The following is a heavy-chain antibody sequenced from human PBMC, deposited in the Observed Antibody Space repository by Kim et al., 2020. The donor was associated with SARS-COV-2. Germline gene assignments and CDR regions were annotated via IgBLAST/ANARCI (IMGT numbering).Heavy chain of an antibody. Sequence: GGSLRLSCAASGFTFSSYWMSWVRQAPGKGLEWVANIKQDGSEKYYVDSVKGRFTISRDNAKNSLYLQMNSLRGEDTAVYYCARDQWLVPTTSLGDFDYWGQGTLVTVSS. CDR3: ARDQWLVPTTSLGDFDY. CDR1: GFTFSSYW. CDR2: IKQDGSEK. J-gene: IGHJ4*02. D-gene: IGHD6-19*01. V-gene: IGHV3-7*01.